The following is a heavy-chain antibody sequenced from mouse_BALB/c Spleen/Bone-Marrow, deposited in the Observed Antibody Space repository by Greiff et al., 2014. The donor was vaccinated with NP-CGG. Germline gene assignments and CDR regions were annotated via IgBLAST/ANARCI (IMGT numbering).Heavy chain of an antibody. Sequence: VQLQQPGAELVKPGASVKLSCTASGFNIKDTYMHWVKQGPEQGLEWIGRIDPANGNTKYDPKFQGKATITADTSSNTAYLQRSSLTSEDTAVYYCASYYYGSYGFAYWGQGTLVTVSA. V-gene: IGHV14-3*02. J-gene: IGHJ3*01. D-gene: IGHD1-1*01. CDR1: GFNIKDTY. CDR2: IDPANGNT. CDR3: ASYYYGSYGFAY.